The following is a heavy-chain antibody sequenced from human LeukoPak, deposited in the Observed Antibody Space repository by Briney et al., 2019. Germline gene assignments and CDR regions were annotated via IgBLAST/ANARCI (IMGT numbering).Heavy chain of an antibody. CDR1: GFTFSSYG. D-gene: IGHD2-2*01. CDR2: ISYDGSNK. CDR3: ARTLGVVPADY. Sequence: GGSLRLSCAASGFTFSSYGMHWVRQAPGKGLEWVAVISYDGSNKYYADSVKGRFTISRDNSKNTLYLQMNSLRAEDTAVYYCARTLGVVPADYWGQGTLVTVSS. J-gene: IGHJ4*02. V-gene: IGHV3-30*03.